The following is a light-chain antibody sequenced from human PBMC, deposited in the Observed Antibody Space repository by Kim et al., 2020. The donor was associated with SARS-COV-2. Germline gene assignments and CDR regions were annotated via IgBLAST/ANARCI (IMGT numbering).Light chain of an antibody. CDR2: GKN. CDR3: NSRDRNSRHVI. J-gene: IGLJ2*01. CDR1: SLRDIY. Sequence: ALGQTVRITCQGDSLRDIYASWYQQKPGQAPVLVTYGKNIRPSGIPDRFSASSSGNTASLTITGAQAADEADYYCNSRDRNSRHVIFGGGTKLTVL. V-gene: IGLV3-19*01.